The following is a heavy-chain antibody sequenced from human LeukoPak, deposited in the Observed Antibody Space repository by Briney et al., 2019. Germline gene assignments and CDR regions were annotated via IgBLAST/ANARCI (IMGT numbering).Heavy chain of an antibody. J-gene: IGHJ3*02. Sequence: SETLSLTCAVYGGSFSGYYWSWIRQPPGKGLEWIGEINHSGSTNYNPSLKSRVTISVDTSKNQFSLKLSSVTAADTAVYYCAREANYGDYQGAFDIWGQGTMVTVSS. V-gene: IGHV4-34*01. CDR2: INHSGST. CDR3: AREANYGDYQGAFDI. CDR1: GGSFSGYY. D-gene: IGHD4-17*01.